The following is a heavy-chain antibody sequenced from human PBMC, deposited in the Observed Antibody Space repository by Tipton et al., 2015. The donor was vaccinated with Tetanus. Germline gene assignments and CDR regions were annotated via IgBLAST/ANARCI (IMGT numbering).Heavy chain of an antibody. CDR3: ARDRDIVATYRQHYYYYYGMDV. D-gene: IGHD5-12*01. CDR2: ISYDGSNK. V-gene: IGHV3-30-3*01. Sequence: SLRLSCAASGFTFSSYAMHWVRQAPGKGLEWVAVISYDGSNKYYADSVKGRFTISRDNSKNTLYLQMNSLRAEDTAVHYCARDRDIVATYRQHYYYYYGMDVWGQGTTVTVSS. J-gene: IGHJ6*02. CDR1: GFTFSSYA.